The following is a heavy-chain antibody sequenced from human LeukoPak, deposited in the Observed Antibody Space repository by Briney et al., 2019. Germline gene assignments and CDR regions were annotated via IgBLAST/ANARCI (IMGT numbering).Heavy chain of an antibody. Sequence: GGSLRLSCAASGFTFSSNWMSWVRQAPGKGLEWVANIKQDGSEKYYVDSVKGRFTISRDNARNSLYLQMNSLRAEDTAVYYCAELGITMIGGVWGKGTTVTISS. V-gene: IGHV3-7*01. J-gene: IGHJ6*04. CDR3: AELGITMIGGV. CDR1: GFTFSSNW. CDR2: IKQDGSEK. D-gene: IGHD3-10*02.